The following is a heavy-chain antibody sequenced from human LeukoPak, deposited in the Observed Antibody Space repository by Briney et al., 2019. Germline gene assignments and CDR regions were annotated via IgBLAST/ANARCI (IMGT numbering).Heavy chain of an antibody. CDR3: ARDLTYCSGGSCHPSPIDF. J-gene: IGHJ4*02. V-gene: IGHV3-74*01. CDR1: GFTFSSYG. CDR2: INTDASST. Sequence: GRSLRLSCAASGFTFSSYGMHWVRQAPGKGLVWVSHINTDASSTNYAVSVKGRFTISRDNAKNTLYLQMNSLRAEDTAVYYCARDLTYCSGGSCHPSPIDFWGQGTLVTVSS. D-gene: IGHD2-15*01.